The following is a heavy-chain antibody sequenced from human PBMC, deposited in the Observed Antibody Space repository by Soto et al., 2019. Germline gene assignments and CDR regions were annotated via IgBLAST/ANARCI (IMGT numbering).Heavy chain of an antibody. CDR3: ASFLAPITMVRGVMITDYYYGMDV. Sequence: ASVKVSCKASGYTFTGYYMHWVRQAPGQGLEWMGWINPNSGGTNYAQKFQGWVTMTRDTSISTAYMELSRLRSEDTAVYYCASFLAPITMVRGVMITDYYYGMDVWGQGTTVTVSS. V-gene: IGHV1-2*04. D-gene: IGHD3-10*01. CDR1: GYTFTGYY. J-gene: IGHJ6*02. CDR2: INPNSGGT.